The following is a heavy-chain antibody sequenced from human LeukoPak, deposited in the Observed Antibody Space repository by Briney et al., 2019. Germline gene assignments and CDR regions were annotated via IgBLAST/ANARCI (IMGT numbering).Heavy chain of an antibody. CDR2: ISSSSGSI. CDR3: AKDLYYYDSSGYSP. Sequence: PGGSLRLSCAASGFTFSSYSMKWVRQAPGKGLEWVSYISSSSGSIYYADSVKGRFTISRDNAKNSLYLQMNSPRAEDTAVYYCAKDLYYYDSSGYSPWGQGTLVTVSS. D-gene: IGHD3-22*01. CDR1: GFTFSSYS. V-gene: IGHV3-48*01. J-gene: IGHJ5*02.